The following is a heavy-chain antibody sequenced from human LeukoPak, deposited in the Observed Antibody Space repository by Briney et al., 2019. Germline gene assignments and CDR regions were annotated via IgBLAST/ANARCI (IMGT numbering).Heavy chain of an antibody. V-gene: IGHV3-23*01. D-gene: IGHD5-12*01. J-gene: IGHJ4*02. Sequence: GGSLRLSCAASGFTFSSYVMSWVRQSPGMGLEWVSGISGSGGVTFYADSVRGRFTISRDNAKNSLYLQMNSLRAEDTAVYYCARDTGNSGPDYWGQGTLVTVSS. CDR2: ISGSGGVT. CDR3: ARDTGNSGPDY. CDR1: GFTFSSYV.